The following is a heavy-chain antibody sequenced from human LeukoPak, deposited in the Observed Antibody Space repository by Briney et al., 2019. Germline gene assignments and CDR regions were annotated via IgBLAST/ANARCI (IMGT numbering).Heavy chain of an antibody. CDR1: GGTFSSYA. Sequence: SVKVSCKASGGTFSSYAISWVRQAPGQGLEWMGRIIPILGIANYAQKFQGRVTITADKSTSAAYMELSSLRSEDTAVCYCARVPQGSSWPYYFDYWGQGTLVTVSS. D-gene: IGHD6-13*01. J-gene: IGHJ4*02. CDR3: ARVPQGSSWPYYFDY. V-gene: IGHV1-69*04. CDR2: IIPILGIA.